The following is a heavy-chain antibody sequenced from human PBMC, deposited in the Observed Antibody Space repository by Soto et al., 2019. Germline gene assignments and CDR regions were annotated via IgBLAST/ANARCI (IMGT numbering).Heavy chain of an antibody. Sequence: QVQLVKSAAEVKKPGASVKVSCKASGYSFTSYGISWVRRAPGQGLDWMGWVSPYNGHTQFAQRFQGRVTMSTDTTTKTAYMELRNMRSDDTAHYYCARDLTIVPATHPRLENYGMDVWGQGTTVIVSS. CDR3: ARDLTIVPATHPRLENYGMDV. CDR1: GYSFTSYG. D-gene: IGHD2-2*01. CDR2: VSPYNGHT. V-gene: IGHV1-18*01. J-gene: IGHJ6*02.